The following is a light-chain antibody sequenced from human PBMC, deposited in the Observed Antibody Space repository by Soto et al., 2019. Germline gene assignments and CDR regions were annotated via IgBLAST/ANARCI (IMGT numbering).Light chain of an antibody. CDR3: QHRDRWPPIIT. CDR1: QNVGSY. V-gene: IGKV3-11*01. Sequence: EIVLTQSPATLSFSPGDTATLSCRASQNVGSYLAWYQQKPGQAPRLLIYEILKRATGIPARFSGSGSGTDFTLTISSLEPEDVAIYYCQHRDRWPPIITFGPGTTVDIK. CDR2: EIL. J-gene: IGKJ3*01.